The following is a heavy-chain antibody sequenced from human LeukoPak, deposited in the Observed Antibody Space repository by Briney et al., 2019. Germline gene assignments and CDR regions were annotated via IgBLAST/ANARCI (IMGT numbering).Heavy chain of an antibody. V-gene: IGHV4-4*07. CDR1: GGSISSYH. CDR2: IYTSGST. CDR3: ASIHVDTAMVDY. D-gene: IGHD5-18*01. Sequence: SETLSLTCTVSGGSISSYHWSWIRQPAGKGLEWIGRIYTSGSTNYNPSLKSRVTMSVDTSKNQFSLKLSSVTAADTAVYYCASIHVDTAMVDYWGQGTLVTVSS. J-gene: IGHJ4*02.